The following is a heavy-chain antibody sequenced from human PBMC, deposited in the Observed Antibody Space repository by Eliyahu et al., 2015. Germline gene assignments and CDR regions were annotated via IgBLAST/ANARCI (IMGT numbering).Heavy chain of an antibody. J-gene: IGHJ6*02. Sequence: QVQLQESGPGLVKPSQTLSLSCXXXGGXVSSGXDFWTWIRQHPGKGVXWIGYVSYGGSTYSNPSLKSRVSMSIDTSKNQFSLKLSSVTAADTAVYYCARDQSKSVIGTNYYGMDVWGQGTMV. D-gene: IGHD1-7*01. CDR2: VSYGGST. CDR1: GGXVSSGXDF. V-gene: IGHV4-31*03. CDR3: ARDQSKSVIGTNYYGMDV.